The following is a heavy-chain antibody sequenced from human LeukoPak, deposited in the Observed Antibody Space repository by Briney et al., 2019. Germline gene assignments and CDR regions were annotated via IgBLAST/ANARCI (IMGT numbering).Heavy chain of an antibody. CDR1: GGTFSSYA. D-gene: IGHD5-18*01. CDR3: ARAEDSYGWNNWFDP. J-gene: IGHJ5*02. Sequence: ASVKVSCKASGGTFSSYAISWVRQAPGQGLEWMGWMNPNSGNTGYAQKFQGRVTMTRNTSISTAYMELSSLRSEDTAVYYCARAEDSYGWNNWFDPWGQGTLVTVSS. CDR2: MNPNSGNT. V-gene: IGHV1-8*02.